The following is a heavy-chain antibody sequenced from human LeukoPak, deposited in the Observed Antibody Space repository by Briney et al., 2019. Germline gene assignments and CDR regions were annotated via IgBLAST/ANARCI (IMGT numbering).Heavy chain of an antibody. Sequence: SETLSLTCTVSGGSISYFYWSWIRQPAGKGLEWIGRIYTSGSTNYNPSLKSRVTMSVDSSKKQFSLKLSSVTAADTAVYYCARRVSGWDTYYYYYYMDVWGKGTTVTVSS. V-gene: IGHV4-4*07. CDR2: IYTSGST. J-gene: IGHJ6*03. D-gene: IGHD6-19*01. CDR1: GGSISYFY. CDR3: ARRVSGWDTYYYYYYMDV.